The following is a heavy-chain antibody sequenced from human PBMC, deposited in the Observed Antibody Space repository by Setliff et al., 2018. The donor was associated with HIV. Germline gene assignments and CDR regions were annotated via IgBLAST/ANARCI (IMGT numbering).Heavy chain of an antibody. CDR1: GYTFTAYY. V-gene: IGHV1-2*06. J-gene: IGHJ6*03. Sequence: ASVKVSCKTSGYTFTAYYIYWVRQAPGHGLELMGRIHPNTGSTNYLQEFQGRVTITRDTSMSTVYMALTGLTSDDTAVYYCARDPAVFGLYYYYYMDVWGKGTTVTVSS. CDR3: ARDPAVFGLYYYYYMDV. CDR2: IHPNTGST. D-gene: IGHD3-16*01.